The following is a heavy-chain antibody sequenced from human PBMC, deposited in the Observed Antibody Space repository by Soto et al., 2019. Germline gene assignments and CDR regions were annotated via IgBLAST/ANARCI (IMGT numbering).Heavy chain of an antibody. CDR3: AREAYCGGDCYLGLDY. CDR2: INPSGGST. CDR1: GYTFTSYY. V-gene: IGHV1-46*01. J-gene: IGHJ4*02. Sequence: ASVKVSCKASGYTFTSYYMHWVRQAPGQGLEWMGIINPSGGSTSYAQKFQGRVTMTRDTSTSTVYMELSSLRSEDTAAYYCAREAYCGGDCYLGLDYWGQGTLVTVSS. D-gene: IGHD2-21*02.